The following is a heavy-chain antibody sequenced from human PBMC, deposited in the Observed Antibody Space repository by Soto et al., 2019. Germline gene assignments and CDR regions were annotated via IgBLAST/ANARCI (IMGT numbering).Heavy chain of an antibody. CDR1: GYC. D-gene: IGHD1-26*01. V-gene: IGHV4-34*01. Sequence: GYCCTCNRQTPGKALEWIGQINHRGSANYNPYLTSRVTISVGTPSNQFSLELTSVTAADTAVYYCARGLFSGDAYSGGWSYFDYWGHGILVTVSS. J-gene: IGHJ4*01. CDR2: INHRGSA. CDR3: ARGLFSGDAYSGGWSYFDY.